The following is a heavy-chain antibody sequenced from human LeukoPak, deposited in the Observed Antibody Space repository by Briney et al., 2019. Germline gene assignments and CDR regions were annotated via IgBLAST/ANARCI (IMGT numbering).Heavy chain of an antibody. J-gene: IGHJ4*02. CDR2: ISTGCST. CDR3: ARDSGDGYNSG. D-gene: IGHD5-24*01. Sequence: GGSLRLSCAASGFTVSSNYMSWVRQARGKGVVFFSVISTGCSTSSADSLTVRFTISRDNSNNPLYLQMNSLRAEDTAVYYCARDSGDGYNSGWGQGTLVTVSS. CDR1: GFTVSSNY. V-gene: IGHV3-66*02.